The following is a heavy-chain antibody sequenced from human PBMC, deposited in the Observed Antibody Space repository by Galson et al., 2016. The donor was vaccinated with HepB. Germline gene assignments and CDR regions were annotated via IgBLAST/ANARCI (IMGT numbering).Heavy chain of an antibody. D-gene: IGHD3-16*01. J-gene: IGHJ4*02. CDR2: ISGTANFT. CDR1: GFTFSSYG. V-gene: IGHV3-21*05. CDR3: AADLGGSYYDY. Sequence: SLRLSCAASGFTFSSYGMTWVRQAPGKGLEWLSYISGTANFTNYADSVKGRFTISRDNAKNTLYLHMSSLRAEDTAVYSCAADLGGSYYDYWGRGTLVTVSS.